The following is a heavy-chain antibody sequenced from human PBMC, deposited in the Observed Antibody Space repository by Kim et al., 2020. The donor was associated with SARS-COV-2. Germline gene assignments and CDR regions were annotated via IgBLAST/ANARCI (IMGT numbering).Heavy chain of an antibody. V-gene: IGHV3-30*18. Sequence: GRSLRLSCAASGFTFNTYGMHWVRQAPGKGLEWVAVISYDGSLEHYADSVKGRLTISRDNSKNMVYLQMNSRRAEDTAVYYCAKDLTGNGFDYWGQGTLVTVSS. CDR2: ISYDGSLE. CDR3: AKDLTGNGFDY. CDR1: GFTFNTYG. D-gene: IGHD2-8*01. J-gene: IGHJ4*02.